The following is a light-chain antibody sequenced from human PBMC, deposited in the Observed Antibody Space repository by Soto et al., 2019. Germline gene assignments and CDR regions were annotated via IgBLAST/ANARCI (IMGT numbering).Light chain of an antibody. J-gene: IGLJ2*01. Sequence: QSVLTQPASVSGSPGQSITISCTGTSSDVGGYNFVSWYQQHPGKAPKLMIFDVSNRPSGVSNRFSGSKSGNTASLNISGLQAEDEADYYCTSYTSSSTLVLFGGGTKLTVL. CDR1: SSDVGGYNF. V-gene: IGLV2-14*01. CDR2: DVS. CDR3: TSYTSSSTLVL.